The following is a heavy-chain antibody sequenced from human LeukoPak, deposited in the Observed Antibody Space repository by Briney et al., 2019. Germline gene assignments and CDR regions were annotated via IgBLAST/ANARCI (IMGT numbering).Heavy chain of an antibody. J-gene: IGHJ4*02. Sequence: PGGSLRLSCAASGFTVSSNYMSWVRQASGKGLEWVSVIYSGGSTYYADSVKGRLTISRDNSKNTLYLQMNSLRAEDMAVYYCAREVRGYSYGYAEYWGQGTLVTVSS. CDR2: IYSGGST. CDR1: GFTVSSNY. V-gene: IGHV3-53*01. D-gene: IGHD5-18*01. CDR3: AREVRGYSYGYAEY.